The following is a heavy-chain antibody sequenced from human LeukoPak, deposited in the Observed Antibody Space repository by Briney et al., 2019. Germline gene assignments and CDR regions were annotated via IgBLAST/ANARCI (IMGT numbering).Heavy chain of an antibody. J-gene: IGHJ4*02. V-gene: IGHV3-48*03. CDR2: ISYSGNSV. D-gene: IGHD3-22*01. CDR3: AADSGGYYYSFDY. Sequence: GGSLRLSCAASGFIFNSYEMNWVRQAPGKGLEWVSFISYSGNSVYYADSVKGRFTISRDNAKNLLYLQMSSLRAEDTAVYYCAADSGGYYYSFDYWGQGTLVTVSS. CDR1: GFIFNSYE.